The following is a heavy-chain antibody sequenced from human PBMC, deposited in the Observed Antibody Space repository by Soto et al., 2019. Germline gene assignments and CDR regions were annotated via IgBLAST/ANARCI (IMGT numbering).Heavy chain of an antibody. CDR1: RYTFPDYY. V-gene: IGHV1-2*04. J-gene: IGHJ4*02. CDR2: IYPDSGGT. Sequence: ASVKVSCKASRYTFPDYYMHWVRQSPGQGLEWMGWIYPDSGGTNYAPKFRGWVTTTRDTSIRTAYMELSGLKSDDTAVYFCVRAETFYPGNTFDYWGQGALVTVSS. CDR3: VRAETFYPGNTFDY. D-gene: IGHD1-1*01.